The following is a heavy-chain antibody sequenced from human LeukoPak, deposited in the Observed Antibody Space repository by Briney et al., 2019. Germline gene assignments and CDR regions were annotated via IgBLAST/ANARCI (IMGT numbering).Heavy chain of an antibody. Sequence: ASVKVSCKASGYTFTGYYMHWVRQAPGQGLEWMGWINSNSGGTNYAQKFQGRVTMTRDTSISTAYMELSRLRSDDTAVYYCARGMRGRDGYEWNYFDYWGQGTLVTVSS. CDR3: ARGMRGRDGYEWNYFDY. CDR2: INSNSGGT. J-gene: IGHJ4*02. V-gene: IGHV1-2*02. CDR1: GYTFTGYY. D-gene: IGHD5-24*01.